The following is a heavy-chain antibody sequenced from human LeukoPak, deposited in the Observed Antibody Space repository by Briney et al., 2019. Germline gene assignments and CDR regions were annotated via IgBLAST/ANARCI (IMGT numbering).Heavy chain of an antibody. CDR2: IYYSGST. V-gene: IGHV4-39*01. D-gene: IGHD3-16*01. CDR1: GGSISSSSYY. J-gene: IGHJ4*02. Sequence: SETLSLTCTVSGGSISSSSYYWGWIRQPPGKGLEWIGSIYYSGSTYYNPSLKSRVTISVDTSKNQFSLKLSSVTAADTVVYYCARHPGQLGVIDYWGQGTLVTVSS. CDR3: ARHPGQLGVIDY.